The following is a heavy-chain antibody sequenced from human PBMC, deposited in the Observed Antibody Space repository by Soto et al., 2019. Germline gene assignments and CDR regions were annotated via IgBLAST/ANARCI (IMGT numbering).Heavy chain of an antibody. CDR1: GFTFSSYG. CDR2: IWYVGSNK. Sequence: QLGGSLRLSCAASGFTFSSYGMHWVRQAPGKGLEWVAVIWYVGSNKYYADSVKGRFTISRDNSKNTLYLQMNSLRAEDTAVYYCARVEHSSGWDLDYWGQGTLVTVSS. D-gene: IGHD6-19*01. J-gene: IGHJ4*02. V-gene: IGHV3-33*01. CDR3: ARVEHSSGWDLDY.